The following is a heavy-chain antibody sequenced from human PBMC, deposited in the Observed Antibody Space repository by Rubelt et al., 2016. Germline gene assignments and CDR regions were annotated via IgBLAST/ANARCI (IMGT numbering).Heavy chain of an antibody. V-gene: IGHV4-59*08. CDR2: IYYSGST. CDR3: ARHLPDYGDNFDY. Sequence: GYIYYSGSTNYNPSLKSRVTISVDTSKNQFSLKLSSVTAADTAVYYCARHLPDYGDNFDYWGQGTLVTVSS. D-gene: IGHD4-17*01. J-gene: IGHJ4*02.